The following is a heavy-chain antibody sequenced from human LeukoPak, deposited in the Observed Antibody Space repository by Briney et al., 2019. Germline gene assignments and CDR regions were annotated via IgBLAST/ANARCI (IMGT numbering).Heavy chain of an antibody. V-gene: IGHV3-64D*06. D-gene: IGHD3-10*01. CDR2: ISSNGGST. CDR3: VKVGVLCFGVLSYFDY. CDR1: GFTFSSYA. Sequence: GGSLRLSCSASGFTFSSYAMHWVRQAPGEGLEYVSAISSNGGSTYYADSVKGRFTISRDNSKNTLYLQMSSLRAEDTAVYYCVKVGVLCFGVLSYFDYWGQGTLVTVSS. J-gene: IGHJ4*02.